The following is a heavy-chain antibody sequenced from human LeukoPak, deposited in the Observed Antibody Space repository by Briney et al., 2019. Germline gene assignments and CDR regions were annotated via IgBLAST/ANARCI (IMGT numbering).Heavy chain of an antibody. D-gene: IGHD6-19*01. CDR1: GFTFSSYA. CDR2: ISGSGGST. V-gene: IGHV3-23*01. CDR3: AKSSSGWSRPDY. J-gene: IGHJ4*02. Sequence: TGGSLRLSCAASGFTFSSYAMSWVRQAPGKGLEWVSAISGSGGSTYYADSVKGRFTISRDNSKNTLYLQMNSLRAEDTAVYYCAKSSSGWSRPDYWGQGTLVTVSS.